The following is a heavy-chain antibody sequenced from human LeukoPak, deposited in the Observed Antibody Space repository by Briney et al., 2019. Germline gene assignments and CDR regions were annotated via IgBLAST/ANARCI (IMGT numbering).Heavy chain of an antibody. CDR1: GFTFSSYG. Sequence: PGGSLRLSCAASGFTFSSYGMHWVRQAPGKGLEWVAVISYDGSNKYYADSVKGRFTISRDNSKNTLYLQMNSLRAEDTAVYYCAREYYYGSGSYYNGYWGQGTLVTVSS. D-gene: IGHD3-10*01. V-gene: IGHV3-30*03. CDR3: AREYYYGSGSYYNGY. CDR2: ISYDGSNK. J-gene: IGHJ4*02.